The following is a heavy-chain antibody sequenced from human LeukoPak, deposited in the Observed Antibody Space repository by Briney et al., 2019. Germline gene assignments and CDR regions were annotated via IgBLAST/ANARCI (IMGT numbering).Heavy chain of an antibody. CDR2: IYYSGST. Sequence: SETLSLTCTVSGGSISSSSYYWGCIRQPPGKGLEWIGSIYYSGSTYYNPSLKSRVTISVDTSKNQFSLKLSSVTAADTAVYYCARSDCSSTSCPDAGYYYYMDVWGKGTTVTVPS. D-gene: IGHD2-2*01. V-gene: IGHV4-39*01. J-gene: IGHJ6*03. CDR3: ARSDCSSTSCPDAGYYYYMDV. CDR1: GGSISSSSYY.